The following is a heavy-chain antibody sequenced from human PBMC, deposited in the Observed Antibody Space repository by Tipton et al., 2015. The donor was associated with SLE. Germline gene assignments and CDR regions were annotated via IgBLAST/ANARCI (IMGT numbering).Heavy chain of an antibody. CDR3: ARAVSGVAVSLWVGP. D-gene: IGHD6-19*01. CDR2: IKHSGST. J-gene: IGHJ5*02. CDR1: GGSFSGYY. V-gene: IGHV4-34*01. Sequence: TLSLTCAVYGGSFSGYYWSWIRQPPGKGLEWIGEIKHSGSTNYNPSLKSRVIISVDTAKNQFSLKLSSVTAADTAVYYCARAVSGVAVSLWVGPWGQGTLVTVSS.